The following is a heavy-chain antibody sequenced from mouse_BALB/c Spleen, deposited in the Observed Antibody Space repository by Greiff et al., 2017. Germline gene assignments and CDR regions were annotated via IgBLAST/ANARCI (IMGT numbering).Heavy chain of an antibody. V-gene: IGHV6-6*02. J-gene: IGHJ1*01. CDR1: GFTFSNYW. CDR2: IRLKSNNYAT. Sequence: EVLLVESGGGLVQPGGSMKLSCVASGFTFSNYWMNWVRQSPEKGLEWVAEIRLKSNNYATHYAESVKGRFTISRDDSKSSVYLQMNNLRAEDTGIYYCNRAGLYYGSSYGYMDDWGAGTTVTVSS. CDR3: NRAGLYYGSSYGYMDD. D-gene: IGHD1-1*01.